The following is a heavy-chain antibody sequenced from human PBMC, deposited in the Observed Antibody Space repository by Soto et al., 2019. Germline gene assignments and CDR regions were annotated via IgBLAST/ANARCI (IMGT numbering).Heavy chain of an antibody. V-gene: IGHV4-61*01. Sequence: KPSETLSLTCTVSGGSVSSGSYYWSWIRQPPGKGLEWIGYIYYSGSTNYNPSLKRRVTISVDTSKNQFSLKLSSVTAADTAVYYRARTYYYDSSGYFRGSWFDPWGQGTLVTVSS. D-gene: IGHD3-22*01. CDR2: IYYSGST. CDR3: ARTYYYDSSGYFRGSWFDP. CDR1: GGSVSSGSYY. J-gene: IGHJ5*02.